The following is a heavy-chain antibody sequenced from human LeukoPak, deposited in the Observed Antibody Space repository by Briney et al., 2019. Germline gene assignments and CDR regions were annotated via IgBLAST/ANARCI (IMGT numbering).Heavy chain of an antibody. CDR1: GFTFSSYS. D-gene: IGHD3-22*01. CDR2: ISSSSSYI. V-gene: IGHV3-21*01. CDR3: ARPHLGYDSSSDY. Sequence: GGSLRLSCAASGFTFSSYSMNWVRQAPGKGLEWVSSISSSSSYIYYADSVKGRFTISRDNAKNSLYLQMNSLRAQDTAVYYCARPHLGYDSSSDYWGQGTLVTVSS. J-gene: IGHJ4*02.